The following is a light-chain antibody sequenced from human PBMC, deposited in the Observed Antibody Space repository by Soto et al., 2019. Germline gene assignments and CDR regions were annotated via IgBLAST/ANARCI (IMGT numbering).Light chain of an antibody. CDR1: QSVSSNY. Sequence: EIVLTQSPGTLSVSPGERVTLSCRASQSVSSNYLAWYQQRPGQAPRLLIFGAPYRATGIPDRFSGSGSGTDFTLTISRLEPEDFAVYYCQQYSSSPPEFTFGPGTKVDSK. J-gene: IGKJ3*01. CDR2: GAP. V-gene: IGKV3-20*01. CDR3: QQYSSSPPEFT.